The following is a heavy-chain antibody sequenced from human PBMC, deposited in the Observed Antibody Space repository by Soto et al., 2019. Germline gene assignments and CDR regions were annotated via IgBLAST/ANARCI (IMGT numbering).Heavy chain of an antibody. V-gene: IGHV1-69*13. D-gene: IGHD1-7*01. J-gene: IGHJ5*02. CDR1: GGTFSSYA. CDR2: IIPIFGTA. Sequence: GASVKVSCKASGGTFSSYAISWVRQAPGQGLEWMGGIIPIFGTANYAQKFQGRVTITADESTSTAYMELSSLRSEDTAVYYCARQPITGTTAPLNCFDPWGQGTLVTVSS. CDR3: ARQPITGTTAPLNCFDP.